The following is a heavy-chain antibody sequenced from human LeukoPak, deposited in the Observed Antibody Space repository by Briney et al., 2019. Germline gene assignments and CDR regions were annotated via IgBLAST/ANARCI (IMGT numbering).Heavy chain of an antibody. D-gene: IGHD5-24*01. Sequence: SVKVSCKASGGTFSSYAISWVRQAPGPGLEWMGGIIPIFGTANYAQKFQGRVTITADESTSTAYMELSSLRAEDTAVYYCARGGEMATITSYWGQGTLVTVSS. CDR1: GGTFSSYA. V-gene: IGHV1-69*13. J-gene: IGHJ4*02. CDR3: ARGGEMATITSY. CDR2: IIPIFGTA.